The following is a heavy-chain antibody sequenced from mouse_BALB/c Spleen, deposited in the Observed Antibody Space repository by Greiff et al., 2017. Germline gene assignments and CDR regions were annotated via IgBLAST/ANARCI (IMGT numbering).Heavy chain of an antibody. CDR1: GFAFSSYD. CDR2: ISSGGGST. Sequence: EVNVVESGGGLVKPGGSLKLSCAASGFAFSSYDMSWVRQTPEKRLEWVAYISSGGGSTYYPDTVKGRFTISRDNAKNTLYLQMSSLKSEDTAMYYCARHPPYRYHWYFDVWGAGTTVTVSS. V-gene: IGHV5-12-1*01. CDR3: ARHPPYRYHWYFDV. J-gene: IGHJ1*01. D-gene: IGHD2-14*01.